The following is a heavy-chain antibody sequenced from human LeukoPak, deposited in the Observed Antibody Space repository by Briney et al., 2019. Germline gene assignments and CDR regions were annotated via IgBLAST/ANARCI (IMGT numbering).Heavy chain of an antibody. D-gene: IGHD2-15*01. Sequence: GGSLRLSCAASEFTFISYWMTWVRQAPGKGLEWVANIKQDGSETYYVDSVKGRFTISRDNAKNSLYLQMNSLRAEDTAVYYCAVGQMTFDYWGQGTLVTVSS. V-gene: IGHV3-7*01. CDR2: IKQDGSET. CDR3: AVGQMTFDY. J-gene: IGHJ4*02. CDR1: EFTFISYW.